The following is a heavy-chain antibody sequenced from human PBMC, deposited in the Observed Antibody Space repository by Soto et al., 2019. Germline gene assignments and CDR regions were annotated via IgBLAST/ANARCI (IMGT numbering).Heavy chain of an antibody. CDR3: ARGFGYVDWLDSGR. Sequence: SETLSLTCTVSGGSISSYYWSWIRQPPGKGLEWIGYIYYSGSTNYNPSLKSRVTISVDTSKNQFSLKLSSVTAADTAVYYCARGFGYVDWLDSGRWGQGTLVTVSS. CDR1: GGSISSYY. V-gene: IGHV4-59*01. D-gene: IGHD3-9*01. J-gene: IGHJ4*02. CDR2: IYYSGST.